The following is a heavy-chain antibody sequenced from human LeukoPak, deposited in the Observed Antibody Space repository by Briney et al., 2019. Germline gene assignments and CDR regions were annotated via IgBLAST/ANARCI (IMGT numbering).Heavy chain of an antibody. V-gene: IGHV1-46*01. Sequence: ASVKVSCKASGYTFSSYYMDWVRQAPGQGLEWMGIINPSGGSTRYAQKFQGRVTMTRDMSTSTVYMELSSLRSEDTAVYYCARTGPFYSIAAAGTLKKYYFDYWGQGTLVTVSS. CDR2: INPSGGST. D-gene: IGHD6-13*01. CDR1: GYTFSSYY. CDR3: ARTGPFYSIAAAGTLKKYYFDY. J-gene: IGHJ4*02.